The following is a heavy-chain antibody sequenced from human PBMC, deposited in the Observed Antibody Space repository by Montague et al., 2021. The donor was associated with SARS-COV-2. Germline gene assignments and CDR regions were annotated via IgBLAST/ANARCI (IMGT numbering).Heavy chain of an antibody. CDR2: TTYSGSN. CDR1: GGSFSSSIYY. D-gene: IGHD3-3*01. Sequence: SETLSLTCTVYGGSFSSSIYYWSCNRPPPGQGLMWIMSTTYSGSNNYNPSLKSRVTISVDTSKNQFSLTLSSVTAADTAVYYCARHELACITMFGVVTPRGGFDFWGQGTMVTVSS. J-gene: IGHJ3*01. CDR3: ARHELACITMFGVVTPRGGFDF. V-gene: IGHV4-39*01.